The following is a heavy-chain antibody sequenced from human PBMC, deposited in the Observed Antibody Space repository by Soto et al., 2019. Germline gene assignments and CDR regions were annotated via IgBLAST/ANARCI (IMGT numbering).Heavy chain of an antibody. Sequence: PGGFLRLSCAASGFTFSTYWMSWVRQAPGKGLEWVANIKQDAGEKFYVDSVKGRFTISRDNANNSLFLQLNSLRAADTAMYYCAREPVVVPATYIYYSGLDVWGQGTTVTVSS. D-gene: IGHD2-21*01. J-gene: IGHJ6*02. V-gene: IGHV3-7*05. CDR1: GFTFSTYW. CDR3: AREPVVVPATYIYYSGLDV. CDR2: IKQDAGEK.